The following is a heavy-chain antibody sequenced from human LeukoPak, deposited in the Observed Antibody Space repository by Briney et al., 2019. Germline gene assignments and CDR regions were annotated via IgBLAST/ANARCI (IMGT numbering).Heavy chain of an antibody. CDR1: SSTLTTSV. CDR3: ARDQAPGAFDI. CDR2: IGAYNGNT. J-gene: IGHJ3*02. Sequence: ASVKLCCKASSSTLTTSVISWGRQSPGQGLKWMGWIGAYNGNTNYPKNLQGRVTMTTDTSTNTAYMELRSLRSDDTAVYYCARDQAPGAFDIWGQGTMVTVSS. V-gene: IGHV1-18*01.